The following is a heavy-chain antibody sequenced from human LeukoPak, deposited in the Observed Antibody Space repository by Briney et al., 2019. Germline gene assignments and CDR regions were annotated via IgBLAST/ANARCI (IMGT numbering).Heavy chain of an antibody. D-gene: IGHD2-2*01. CDR3: AKTSARYCSSTSCPDFDY. Sequence: PGGSLRLSCAASGFTFSSYATNWVRQAPGKGLEWVSTISTTGGSTHYADSVKGRFTISRDNSKNTLYLQMNSLRAEDTAVYYCAKTSARYCSSTSCPDFDYWGQGTLVTVSS. CDR2: ISTTGGST. CDR1: GFTFSSYA. V-gene: IGHV3-23*01. J-gene: IGHJ4*02.